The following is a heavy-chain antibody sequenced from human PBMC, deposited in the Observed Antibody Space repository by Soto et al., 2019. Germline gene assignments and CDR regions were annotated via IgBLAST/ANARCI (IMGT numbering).Heavy chain of an antibody. CDR1: GYTFSSYG. J-gene: IGHJ4*02. V-gene: IGHV1-18*04. CDR3: ARAPLSSSSAGFSVY. D-gene: IGHD6-6*01. CDR2: VSPKNGNT. Sequence: QVQLVQSGAEVKKPGASVRVSCKASGYTFSSYGINWVRQAPGQGPEWMGWVSPKNGNTNYAQKLQGGVTMTTDTSTSTAYMELKSLRYDDTALYFCARAPLSSSSAGFSVYWGQGTLVTVSS.